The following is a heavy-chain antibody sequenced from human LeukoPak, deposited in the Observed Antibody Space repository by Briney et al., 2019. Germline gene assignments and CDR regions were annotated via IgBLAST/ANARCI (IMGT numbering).Heavy chain of an antibody. D-gene: IGHD1-26*01. Sequence: GGSLRLSCAASGFTFSSYGMHWVRQAPGKGLEWVAFIRYDGSNKYYADSVKGRFTISRDNSKNTLYLQMNSLRAEDTAVYYCAKDLGGGSYHGYYFDYWGQGTLVTVSS. CDR3: AKDLGGGSYHGYYFDY. J-gene: IGHJ4*02. CDR2: IRYDGSNK. CDR1: GFTFSSYG. V-gene: IGHV3-30*02.